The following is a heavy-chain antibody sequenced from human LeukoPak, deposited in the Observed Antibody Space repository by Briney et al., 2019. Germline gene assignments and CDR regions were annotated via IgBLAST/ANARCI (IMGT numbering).Heavy chain of an antibody. D-gene: IGHD1-26*01. V-gene: IGHV4-39*02. Sequence: SETLSRTCTVSGGSISTGSYYWVWIRQPPGKGREWIGSFYYAGSTYYNPSLKSRVTISIDTSKNQFFLKLSSVTAADTAVDYCARDIGLLRWGQGTLVTVSS. CDR3: ARDIGLLR. CDR2: FYYAGST. J-gene: IGHJ4*02. CDR1: GGSISTGSYY.